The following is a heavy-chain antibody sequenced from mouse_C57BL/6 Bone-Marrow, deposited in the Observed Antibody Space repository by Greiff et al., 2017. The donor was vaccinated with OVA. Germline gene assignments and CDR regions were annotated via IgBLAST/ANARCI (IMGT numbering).Heavy chain of an antibody. CDR3: TRPTTVVAPPYAMDY. CDR1: GYTFTSYW. J-gene: IGHJ4*01. D-gene: IGHD1-1*01. V-gene: IGHV1-5*01. CDR2: IYPGNSDT. Sequence: EVQGVESGTVLARPGASVKMSCKTSGYTFTSYWMHWVKQRPGQGLEWIGAIYPGNSDTSYNQKFKGKAKLTAVTSASTAYMELSILTNEDSAVYYCTRPTTVVAPPYAMDYWGQGTSVTVSS.